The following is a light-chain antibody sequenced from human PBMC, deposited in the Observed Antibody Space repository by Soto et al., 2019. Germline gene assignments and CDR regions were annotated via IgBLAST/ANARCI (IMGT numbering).Light chain of an antibody. CDR1: QSISSF. J-gene: IGKJ1*01. CDR2: TAS. V-gene: IGKV1-39*01. Sequence: DIQMTQSPSSLSASVGDRVTITCRASQSISSFLNWYEQKPGKAPKLLIYTASNLQSGVPSRFSGDRSGTDFTLTICSLQPEDFATYYCQQSYDTLWTFGQGTKVEI. CDR3: QQSYDTLWT.